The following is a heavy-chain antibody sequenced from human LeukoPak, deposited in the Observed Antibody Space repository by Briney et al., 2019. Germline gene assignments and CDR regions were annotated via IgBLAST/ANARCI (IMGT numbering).Heavy chain of an antibody. CDR1: GYSFPIYW. V-gene: IGHV5-51*01. CDR3: ARHRAIGVRGVPWVGPNWFDP. D-gene: IGHD3-10*01. CDR2: IYPGDSDT. Sequence: GESLKISCKGSGYSFPIYWLGWVRQMPGKGLEWMGIIYPGDSDTRYSPSFQDQVTISADKSISTAYLQWSSLKASDTAMYYCARHRAIGVRGVPWVGPNWFDPWGQGTLVTVSS. J-gene: IGHJ5*02.